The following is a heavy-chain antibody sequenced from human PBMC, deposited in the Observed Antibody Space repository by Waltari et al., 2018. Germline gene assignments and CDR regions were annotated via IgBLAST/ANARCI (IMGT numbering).Heavy chain of an antibody. CDR2: KMTDGREE. Sequence: EVQLVESGGGLVQPGGSLRLSCAASGFTLSNYWMRWVRQAPGKGLEGVANKMTDGREEYYVDSVRGRFTISRDNAKNSLYLQMNSLRPEDTAVYYCVRDQWFAFDIWGQGTMVTVSS. CDR3: VRDQWFAFDI. J-gene: IGHJ3*02. V-gene: IGHV3-7*01. CDR1: GFTLSNYW. D-gene: IGHD3-22*01.